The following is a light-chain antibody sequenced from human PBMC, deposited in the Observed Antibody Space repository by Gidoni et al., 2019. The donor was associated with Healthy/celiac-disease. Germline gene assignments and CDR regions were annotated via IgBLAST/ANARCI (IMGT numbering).Light chain of an antibody. Sequence: DIQMTHSPSTLSASVGDRVTITCRASQSISSWLAWYQQKPGKAPKLRIYKAYSLESGVPSRVGGSGSGTEFTLTISSLQPDDFATNYCQQYNSYPWTFXQXTKVEIK. V-gene: IGKV1-5*03. CDR1: QSISSW. J-gene: IGKJ1*01. CDR3: QQYNSYPWT. CDR2: KAY.